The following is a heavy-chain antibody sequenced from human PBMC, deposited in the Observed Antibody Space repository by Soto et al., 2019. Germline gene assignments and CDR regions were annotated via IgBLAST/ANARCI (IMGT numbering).Heavy chain of an antibody. J-gene: IGHJ5*02. CDR1: GGSISSGAYY. D-gene: IGHD1-1*01. Sequence: PSETLSLTCTVSGGSISSGAYYWSWIRHHPGEGLEWIGYIYYSGSTFYNPSLTGRLTISLDASKNQFSLRLNSVTAADTAVYYCAREGYTYPRIDPWGQGILVTVSS. CDR2: IYYSGST. CDR3: AREGYTYPRIDP. V-gene: IGHV4-31*03.